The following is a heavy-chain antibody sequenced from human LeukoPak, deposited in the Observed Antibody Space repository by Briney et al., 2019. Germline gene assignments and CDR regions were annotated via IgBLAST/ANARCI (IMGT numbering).Heavy chain of an antibody. Sequence: ASVKVSCKASGYTFTSNGITWVRQAPGQGLEWMGWISAYNGNTTYAQKFQGRVTMTTDTSTSTAYMELRSLTSDDTAVYYCARVTMIRGPYTPRPYSMDVWGQGTTVTVSS. D-gene: IGHD3-10*01. CDR2: ISAYNGNT. CDR1: GYTFTSNG. CDR3: ARVTMIRGPYTPRPYSMDV. V-gene: IGHV1-18*01. J-gene: IGHJ6*02.